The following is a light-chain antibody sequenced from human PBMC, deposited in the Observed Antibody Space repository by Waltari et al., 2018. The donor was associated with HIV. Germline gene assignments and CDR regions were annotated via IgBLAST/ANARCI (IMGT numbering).Light chain of an antibody. V-gene: IGLV2-23*02. CDR2: DVD. CDR3: CSKSTRYVGGL. CDR1: SDDIGGSNL. J-gene: IGLJ2*01. Sequence: QSALTQPASVSGPPGQSITISCTGTSDDIGGSNLVSWYQHQPGKAPRLIIFDVDKRPSGISDRFSGAKSGYTASLTTSGLRTEDEADYFCCSKSTRYVGGLFGGATTLTVL.